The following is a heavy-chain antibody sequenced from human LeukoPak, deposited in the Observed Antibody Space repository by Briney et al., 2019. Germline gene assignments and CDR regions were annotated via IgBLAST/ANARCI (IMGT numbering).Heavy chain of an antibody. Sequence: GGSLRLSCAASGFTVSSNYMSWVRQAPGKGLEWVSVIYSGGSTCYADSVKGRFTISSHNAKNPLYLKMNSVRAEDTGVYYCARAYCDYSVDDFDVWGRGTMVTVSS. CDR2: IYSGGST. CDR1: GFTVSSNY. D-gene: IGHD4-11*01. V-gene: IGHV3-66*01. CDR3: ARAYCDYSVDDFDV. J-gene: IGHJ3*01.